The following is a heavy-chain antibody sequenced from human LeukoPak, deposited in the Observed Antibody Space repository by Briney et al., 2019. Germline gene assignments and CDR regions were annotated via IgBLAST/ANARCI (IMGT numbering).Heavy chain of an antibody. CDR3: ARVPPSVGEATSEYFQD. D-gene: IGHD1-26*01. V-gene: IGHV3-74*01. CDR2: INTDGSTT. CDR1: GFTFSMYW. J-gene: IGHJ1*01. Sequence: GGSLRLSCAASGFTFSMYWMHWVRQAPGKGLLWVSRINTDGSTTNYADSVKGRFTISRDNANNTLYLQMNSLRSEDTAVYYCARVPPSVGEATSEYFQDWGQGTLVTVSS.